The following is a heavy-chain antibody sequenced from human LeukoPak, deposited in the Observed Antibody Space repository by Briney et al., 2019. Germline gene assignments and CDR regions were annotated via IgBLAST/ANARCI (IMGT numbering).Heavy chain of an antibody. J-gene: IGHJ6*02. CDR2: VGTNEDT. V-gene: IGHV3-13*01. CDR1: GFSFSTYD. Sequence: GGSLRLSCVASGFSFSTYDMYWVRQAAGRGPEWVSAVGTNEDTYYLASVKGRFTVSRENGKNSSYLLMNSLRVEDTAVYYCARVWRGIASPYHGMDAWGQGTAVTVSS. D-gene: IGHD6-13*01. CDR3: ARVWRGIASPYHGMDA.